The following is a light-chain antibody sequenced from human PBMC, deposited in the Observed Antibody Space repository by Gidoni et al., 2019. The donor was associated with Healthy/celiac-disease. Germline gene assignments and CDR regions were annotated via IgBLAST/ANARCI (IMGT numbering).Light chain of an antibody. V-gene: IGKV1-39*01. CDR2: AAS. J-gene: IGKJ2*01. CDR3: QQSYSTPYT. Sequence: ASQSISSYLNWYQQKPGKAPKLLIYAASSLQSGVPSRFSGSGSGTDLTLTISSLQPEDFATYYCQQSYSTPYTFGQGTKLEIK. CDR1: QSISSY.